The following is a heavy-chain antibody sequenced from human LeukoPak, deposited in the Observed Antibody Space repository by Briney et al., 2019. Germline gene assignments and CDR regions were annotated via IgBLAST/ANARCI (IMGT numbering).Heavy chain of an antibody. CDR1: GGSFSGYY. CDR3: ARASSGYDHFDY. Sequence: PSETLSLTCAVYGGSFSGYYWSWIRQPPGKGLEWIGEINHSGSTNYNPSLKSRVTISVDTSKNQFSLKLSSVTAADTAVYYCARASSGYDHFDYWGQGTLVTVSS. CDR2: INHSGST. V-gene: IGHV4-34*01. D-gene: IGHD3-22*01. J-gene: IGHJ4*02.